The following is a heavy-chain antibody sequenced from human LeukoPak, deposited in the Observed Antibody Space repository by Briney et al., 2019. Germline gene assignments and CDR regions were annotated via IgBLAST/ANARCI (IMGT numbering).Heavy chain of an antibody. CDR2: ISYDGSNK. J-gene: IGHJ4*02. V-gene: IGHV3-30-3*01. CDR1: GFTFINYA. Sequence: GGSLRLSCAASGFTFINYAMTWVRQAPGKGLEWVAVISYDGSNKYYADSVKGRFTISRDNSKNTLYLQMNSLRAEDTAVYYCARVASSGYYELDYWGQGTLVTVSS. D-gene: IGHD3-22*01. CDR3: ARVASSGYYELDY.